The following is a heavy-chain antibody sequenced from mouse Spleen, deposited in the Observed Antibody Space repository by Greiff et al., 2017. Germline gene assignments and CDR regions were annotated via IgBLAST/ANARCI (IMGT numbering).Heavy chain of an antibody. Sequence: VKLVESGPGLVAPSQSLSITCTVSGFSLTSYAISWVRQPPGKGLEWLGVIWTGGGTNYNSALKSRLSISKDNSKSQVFLKMNSLQTDDTARYYCAKANWDGESSYFDYWGQGTTLTVSS. CDR2: IWTGGGT. D-gene: IGHD4-1*01. J-gene: IGHJ2*01. CDR1: GFSLTSYA. CDR3: AKANWDGESSYFDY. V-gene: IGHV2-9-1*01.